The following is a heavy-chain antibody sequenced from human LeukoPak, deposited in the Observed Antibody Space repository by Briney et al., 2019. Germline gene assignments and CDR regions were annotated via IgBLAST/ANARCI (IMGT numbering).Heavy chain of an antibody. CDR2: IYDSRNT. V-gene: IGHV4-59*01. D-gene: IGHD3-16*01. Sequence: SETPSLTCTVSGDSISSYYWSWIRQPPGKGLEWIGYIYDSRNTNYNPSLKSRVTISIDTSKNQFSLKLRSVTAADTAVYYCARAYDDAWGQGKMVTVSS. CDR1: GDSISSYY. CDR3: ARAYDDA. J-gene: IGHJ3*01.